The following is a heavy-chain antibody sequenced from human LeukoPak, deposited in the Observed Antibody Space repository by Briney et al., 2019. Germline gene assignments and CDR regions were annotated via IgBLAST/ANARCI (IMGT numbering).Heavy chain of an antibody. D-gene: IGHD6-13*01. CDR2: IYYSGTT. CDR3: ARVRRGGYSSSWYERYDAFDI. CDR1: GGSISSYY. J-gene: IGHJ3*02. V-gene: IGHV4-59*01. Sequence: NPSETLSLTCTVSGGSISSYYWNWSRQPPGKGLRGRGYIYYSGTTNYNPSLKSRVSMSVDTSKNQFSLKLSSVTPADTAVYYCARVRRGGYSSSWYERYDAFDIWGQGTMVTVSS.